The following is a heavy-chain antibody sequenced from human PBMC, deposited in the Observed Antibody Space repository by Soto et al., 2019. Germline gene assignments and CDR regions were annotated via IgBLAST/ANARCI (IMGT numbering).Heavy chain of an antibody. J-gene: IGHJ3*02. CDR2: IKSKTDGGTT. Sequence: GGSLRLSCAASGFTFSNAWMSWVRQAPGKGLEWVGRIKSKTDGGTTDYAAPVKGRFTISRDDSKNTLYLQMNSLKTEDTAVYYCTSVVRYFDWSSFSSYGPEAFDIWGQGTMVTVAS. V-gene: IGHV3-15*01. CDR1: GFTFSNAW. D-gene: IGHD3-9*01. CDR3: TSVVRYFDWSSFSSYGPEAFDI.